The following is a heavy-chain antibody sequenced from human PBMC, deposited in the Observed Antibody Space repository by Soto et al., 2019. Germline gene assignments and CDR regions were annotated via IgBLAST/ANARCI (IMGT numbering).Heavy chain of an antibody. V-gene: IGHV4-39*01. J-gene: IGHJ5*02. Sequence: QLHLRESGPGLVKPSETLSLTCTVSGGSITSSSYYWGWIRQPSGKGLEWIGSIYYSGSTYYNPSLKSRVTISVDTSKNQFSLKLSSVTAADTAVYYCATQEVGGSYAYTFDPWGQGTLVTVSS. D-gene: IGHD1-26*01. CDR3: ATQEVGGSYAYTFDP. CDR1: GGSITSSSYY. CDR2: IYYSGST.